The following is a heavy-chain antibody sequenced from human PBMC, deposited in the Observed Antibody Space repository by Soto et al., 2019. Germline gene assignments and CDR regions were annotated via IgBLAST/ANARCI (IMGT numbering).Heavy chain of an antibody. D-gene: IGHD3-22*01. CDR2: IFASGDDT. CDR3: AKGNRDPQYYSENSDYCDAFDI. CDR1: GLCCSSYS. V-gene: IGHV3-23*01. Sequence: GGSLRLSCAASGLCCSSYSMNCVRQAPGKGLEWVSSIFASGDDTRYADSVKGRFTISRENSRDTLYLQMSSLRSEDTAIYYCAKGNRDPQYYSENSDYCDAFDIWGQGTMVTVSS. J-gene: IGHJ3*02.